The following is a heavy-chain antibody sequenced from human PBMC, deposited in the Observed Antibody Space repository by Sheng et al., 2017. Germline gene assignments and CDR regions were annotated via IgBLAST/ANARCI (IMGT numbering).Heavy chain of an antibody. D-gene: IGHD1-26*01. J-gene: IGHJ4*02. CDR3: MRGGSNSAYRTYDY. CDR2: INYSGTT. CDR1: GGSITSSSDY. V-gene: IGHV4-39*07. Sequence: QLQLQESGPGLVKPSETLSLTCTVSGGSITSSSDYWGWIRQPPGKGLEWIGTINYSGTTLLQPVPQESSHISVDTSQIQFSLNLGSVTAADTAVYYCMRGGSNSAYRTYDYWGQGTLVTVSS.